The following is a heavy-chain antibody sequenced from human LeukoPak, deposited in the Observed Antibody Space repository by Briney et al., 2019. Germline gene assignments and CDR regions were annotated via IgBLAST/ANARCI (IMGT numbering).Heavy chain of an antibody. Sequence: PGGPLRLSCAASGFTFSGSWMTWVRQAPGKGLEWVANIKEDGSEKFYVDSVKGRFTISRDNAKNSLYLQMNSLRAEDTAVYYCARDQRASPAPADYWGQGTLVTVSP. V-gene: IGHV3-7*01. CDR3: ARDQRASPAPADY. CDR2: IKEDGSEK. J-gene: IGHJ4*02. CDR1: GFTFSGSW.